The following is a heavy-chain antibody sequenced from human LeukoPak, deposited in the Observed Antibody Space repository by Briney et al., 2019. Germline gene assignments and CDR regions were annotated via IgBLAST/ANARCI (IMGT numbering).Heavy chain of an antibody. Sequence: GWSLRLSCAPSGFTFSSYAMHWVRQAPGKGLEWVAVISYDGSNKYYADSVKGRFTISRDNSKNTLYLQMNSLRAEDTAVYYCAKATDYCDFGDYWGQGTLVTVSS. V-gene: IGHV3-30-3*01. D-gene: IGHD4-17*01. J-gene: IGHJ4*02. CDR3: AKATDYCDFGDY. CDR2: ISYDGSNK. CDR1: GFTFSSYA.